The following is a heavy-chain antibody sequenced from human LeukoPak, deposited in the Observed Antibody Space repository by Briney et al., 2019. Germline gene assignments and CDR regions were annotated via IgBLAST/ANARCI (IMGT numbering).Heavy chain of an antibody. D-gene: IGHD6-6*01. CDR3: ARVKGGSIAARFFDY. Sequence: SETLSLTCTVSGGSISSYYWSWIRQPPGKGLEWIGYIYYSGSTNYNPSLKSRVTISVDTSKNQFSLKLSSVTAADTAVYYCARVKGGSIAARFFDYWGQGTLVTVSS. CDR2: IYYSGST. J-gene: IGHJ4*02. V-gene: IGHV4-59*01. CDR1: GGSISSYY.